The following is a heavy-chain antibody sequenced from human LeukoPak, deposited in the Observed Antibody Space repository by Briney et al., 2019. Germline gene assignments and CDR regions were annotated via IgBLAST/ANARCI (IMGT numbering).Heavy chain of an antibody. J-gene: IGHJ6*02. D-gene: IGHD4-17*01. CDR2: IYHSGSP. CDR1: GGSISSSNW. CDR3: ASSTVYYYYGTDV. Sequence: SGTLSLTCAVSGGSISSSNWWSWVRQPPGKGLEWIGEIYHSGSPNYNPSLKSRVTISVDKSKNQFSLKLSSVTAADTAVYYCASSTVYYYYGTDVWGQGTTVTVSS. V-gene: IGHV4-4*02.